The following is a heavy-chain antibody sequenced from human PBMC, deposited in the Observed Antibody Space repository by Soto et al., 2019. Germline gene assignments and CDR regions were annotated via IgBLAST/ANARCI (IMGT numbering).Heavy chain of an antibody. J-gene: IGHJ4*02. CDR3: AQEADTVIGPVAGPVAFAFAL. V-gene: IGHV3-30*18. CDR2: VSGGGETT. CDR1: GFTFRSYG. D-gene: IGHD2-2*01. Sequence: QVNLVESGGGVVQPGRSLRLSCAGSGFTFRSYGLHWIRQAPGKRLEWVAVVSGGGETTYYADSVKGRSTISRDNSKQMMYMQMNSVKPEDTALYYCAQEADTVIGPVAGPVAFAFALWGQATLVTVSS.